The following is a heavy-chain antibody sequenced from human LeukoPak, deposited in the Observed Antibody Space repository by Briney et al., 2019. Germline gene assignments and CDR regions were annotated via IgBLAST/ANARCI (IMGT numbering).Heavy chain of an antibody. D-gene: IGHD2-2*01. Sequence: ASVNVSCKASGYTFTSYGISWVRQAPGQGLEWMGWISAYNGNTNYAQKLQGRVTVTTDTSTSTAYMELRSLRSDDTAVYYCARVGEVVPAASFDYWGQGTLVTVSS. V-gene: IGHV1-18*01. CDR2: ISAYNGNT. CDR3: ARVGEVVPAASFDY. J-gene: IGHJ4*02. CDR1: GYTFTSYG.